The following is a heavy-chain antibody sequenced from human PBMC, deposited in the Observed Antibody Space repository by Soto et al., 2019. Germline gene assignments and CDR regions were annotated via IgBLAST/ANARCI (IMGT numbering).Heavy chain of an antibody. J-gene: IGHJ5*01. D-gene: IGHD7-27*01. CDR3: ARGRYCLTGRCFPNWFDS. V-gene: IGHV4-30-4*01. CDR2: IYKSATT. CDR1: GDSISNLDYF. Sequence: SETLSLTCSVSGDSISNLDYFWAWIRQPPGQALEYIGYIYKSATTYYNPSFESRVAISVDTSNSQFSLNVTSVTAADTAVYFCARGRYCLTGRCFPNWFDSWGQGALVTVSS.